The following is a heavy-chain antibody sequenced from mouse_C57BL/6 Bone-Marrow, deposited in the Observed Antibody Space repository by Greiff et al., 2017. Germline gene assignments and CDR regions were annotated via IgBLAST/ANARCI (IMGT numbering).Heavy chain of an antibody. Sequence: QVQLLQPGAELVKPGASVKMSCKASGYTFTSYWITWVKQRPGKGLEWIGDIYPGSGSTNYNEKFKSKATLAVDTSSSTANMQLSSLTSEGSAVYYCASDDYDLPDVWGTGTTVTVSS. D-gene: IGHD2-4*01. CDR1: GYTFTSYW. CDR3: ASDDYDLPDV. J-gene: IGHJ1*03. CDR2: IYPGSGST. V-gene: IGHV1-55*01.